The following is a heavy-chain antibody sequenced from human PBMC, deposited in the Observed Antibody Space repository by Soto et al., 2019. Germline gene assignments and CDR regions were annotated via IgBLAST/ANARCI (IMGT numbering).Heavy chain of an antibody. V-gene: IGHV3-64D*08. CDR2: ISSNGGNT. Sequence: PGGSLRLSCSASGFTFSSYAMHWVRQAPGKGLEYVSAISSNGGNTYYADSVKGRFTISRDNSKNTLYLQMSSLRAEDTAVYYCVNDPDYYGMDVWGQGTTVTVSS. CDR3: VNDPDYYGMDV. J-gene: IGHJ6*02. CDR1: GFTFSSYA.